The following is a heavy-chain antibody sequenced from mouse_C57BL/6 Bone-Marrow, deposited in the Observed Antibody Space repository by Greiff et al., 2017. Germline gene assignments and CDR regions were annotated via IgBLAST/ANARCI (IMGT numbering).Heavy chain of an antibody. D-gene: IGHD1-1*01. J-gene: IGHJ4*01. CDR3: ASYGSRRYYAMDY. CDR2: LNPGSGGT. V-gene: IGHV1-54*01. CDR1: GYAFTNYL. Sequence: VQLQQSGAELVRPGTSVTASCKASGYAFTNYLIEWVKQRPGQGLEWIGVLNPGSGGTNYNEKFKGKATLTADKSSSTAYMQLSSLTSEDSAVYFCASYGSRRYYAMDYWGQGTSVTVSS.